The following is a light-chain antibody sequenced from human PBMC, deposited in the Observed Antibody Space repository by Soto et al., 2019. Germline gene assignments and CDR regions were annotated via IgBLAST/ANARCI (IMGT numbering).Light chain of an antibody. Sequence: QPVLTQPPSVSGDPGQRVTISCTGTSSNIGAGYDVHWYQQLPGTAPKLLIYDNNNRPSGVPDRFSGFKSDTSASLVITGLRAEDEADYYCKCQASSISDVVFGGGTKLTVL. CDR3: KCQASSISDVV. CDR1: SSNIGAGYD. CDR2: DNN. J-gene: IGLJ2*01. V-gene: IGLV1-40*01.